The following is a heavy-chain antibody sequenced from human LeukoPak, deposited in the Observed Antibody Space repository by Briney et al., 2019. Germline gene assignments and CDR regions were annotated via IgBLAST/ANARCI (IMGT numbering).Heavy chain of an antibody. V-gene: IGHV3-15*01. D-gene: IGHD3-22*01. J-gene: IGHJ3*02. Sequence: GGSLRLSCAASGFIFSKDWMSWVRQAPGKGLGWVGRIKSKTDGGTADYAAPVKGRFTISRDDSKDTLYLQMNSLKTEDTAVYYCTRVQGPLYVYDSSGYYYGGAFDIWGQGTMVTVSS. CDR2: IKSKTDGGTA. CDR1: GFIFSKDW. CDR3: TRVQGPLYVYDSSGYYYGGAFDI.